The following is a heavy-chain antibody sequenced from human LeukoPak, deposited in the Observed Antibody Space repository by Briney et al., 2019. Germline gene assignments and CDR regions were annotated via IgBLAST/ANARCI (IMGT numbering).Heavy chain of an antibody. Sequence: GGSLRLSCAASGFTVSSNYMSWVRQAPGKGLEWVSVIYSGGSTYYADSVKGRFTISRDNSKNTLYLQMNSLRAEDTAVYYCARLVIIQYFDLWGRGTLDTVSS. CDR3: ARLVIIQYFDL. J-gene: IGHJ2*01. D-gene: IGHD3-9*01. CDR1: GFTVSSNY. CDR2: IYSGGST. V-gene: IGHV3-53*01.